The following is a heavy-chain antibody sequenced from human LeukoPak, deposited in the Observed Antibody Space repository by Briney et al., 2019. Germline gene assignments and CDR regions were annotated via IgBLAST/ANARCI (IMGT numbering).Heavy chain of an antibody. V-gene: IGHV3-23*01. CDR3: ARDHLRVGATGASDT. CDR2: ISGSGGHT. CDR1: GFTFSTYA. J-gene: IGHJ3*02. D-gene: IGHD1-26*01. Sequence: GGSLRLSCAASGFTFSTYAMSWVRQAPGKGLEWVSAISGSGGHTYYADSVKGRFTISRDNSKNTLYLQMNSLRAEDTAVYYCARDHLRVGATGASDTWGQGTVVTVSS.